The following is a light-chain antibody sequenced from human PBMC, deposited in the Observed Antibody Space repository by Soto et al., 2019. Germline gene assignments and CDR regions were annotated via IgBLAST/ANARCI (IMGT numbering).Light chain of an antibody. J-gene: IGKJ3*01. CDR1: QGVSNY. CDR2: GGN. Sequence: DIQMTQSPSSLSASVGDRVTITCRASQGVSNYLAWYQQKPGKVPELLIYGGNTLQSGVPSRFSGSGSGTDFTLTISRLQPEDVATYYCQKYNRAPFTFGPGTKVDIK. V-gene: IGKV1-27*01. CDR3: QKYNRAPFT.